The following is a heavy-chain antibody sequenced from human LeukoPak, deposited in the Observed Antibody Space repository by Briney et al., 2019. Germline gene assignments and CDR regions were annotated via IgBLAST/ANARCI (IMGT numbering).Heavy chain of an antibody. CDR2: MQYDGSDK. D-gene: IGHD6-6*01. Sequence: GGSLRLSCAASGFTFSNYGIHWVRQAPGKGLEWVTFMQYDGSDKFYADSVKGRFTISRDNSKNTLYMQMNSLRAEDTAVYYCAKEGGIAARPEDYWGQGTLVTVSS. CDR3: AKEGGIAARPEDY. J-gene: IGHJ4*02. V-gene: IGHV3-30*02. CDR1: GFTFSNYG.